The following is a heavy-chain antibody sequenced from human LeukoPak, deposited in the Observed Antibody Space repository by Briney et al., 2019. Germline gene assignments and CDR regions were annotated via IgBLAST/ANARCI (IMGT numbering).Heavy chain of an antibody. J-gene: IGHJ3*02. CDR3: ARDRGGGDAFDI. D-gene: IGHD2-15*01. CDR2: ISRSGSPI. V-gene: IGHV3-48*03. CDR1: GFSFSSYE. Sequence: PGGSLRLSCAVTGFSFSSYEMIWVRQAPGKGLEWVSYISRSGSPIYYADSVKGRFTISRDNAKNSLYLEMNSLRAEDTAFSYCARDRGGGDAFDIWGQGTMVTVS.